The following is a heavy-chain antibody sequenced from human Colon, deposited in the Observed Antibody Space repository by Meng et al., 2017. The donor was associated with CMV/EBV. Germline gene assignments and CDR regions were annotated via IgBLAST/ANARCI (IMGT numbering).Heavy chain of an antibody. J-gene: IGHJ6*02. CDR1: GFTVSTHY. V-gene: IGHV3-53*01. CDR3: ARERNYYYYGMDV. Sequence: GESLKISCAASGFTVSTHYMIWVRQAPGKGLEWVAVIYSGGTTYYADSVKGRFSISRDNSKNTLYLQMNSLTAEDTAVYYCARERNYYYYGMDVWGQGTTVTVSS. CDR2: IYSGGTT.